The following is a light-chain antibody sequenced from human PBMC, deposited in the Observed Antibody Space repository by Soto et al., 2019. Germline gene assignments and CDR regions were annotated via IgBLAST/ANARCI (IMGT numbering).Light chain of an antibody. CDR2: DAS. CDR1: QSISSW. V-gene: IGKV1-5*01. Sequence: DIQMPQSPSTLYASVGDRVTITCRASQSISSWVAWYQQKPGKAPKLLIYDASSLESGVPSRFSGSGSGTEFTLTITSLQPEDCAAYDGQQRYSTPWTFGQGTKVDIK. J-gene: IGKJ1*01. CDR3: QQRYSTPWT.